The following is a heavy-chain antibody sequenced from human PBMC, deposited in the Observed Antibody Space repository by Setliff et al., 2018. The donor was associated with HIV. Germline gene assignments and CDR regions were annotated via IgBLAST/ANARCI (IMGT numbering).Heavy chain of an antibody. V-gene: IGHV1-58*02. CDR1: GFSFTSSA. Sequence: SVKVSCKASGFSFTSSAIQWLRQARGQRLEWIGWIVVGSGNINYTVSLRSRVTISMDTSKNQFSLTLRSVTAADRAIYYCARAQMHRGVVAWSLYYFDYWGQGALVTVSS. CDR3: ARAQMHRGVVAWSLYYFDY. D-gene: IGHD3-10*01. CDR2: IVVGSGNI. J-gene: IGHJ4*02.